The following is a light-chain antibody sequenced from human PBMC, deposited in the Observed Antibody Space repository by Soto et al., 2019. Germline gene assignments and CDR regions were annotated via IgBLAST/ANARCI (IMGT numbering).Light chain of an antibody. CDR3: GTWDRSLSSYV. CDR1: SSNIGINY. CDR2: DND. J-gene: IGLJ1*01. Sequence: SLLTQPPPLSAAPRHKGTHPPPGNSSNIGINYVSWYQQLPGTAPKLLIYDNDKRPSGIPDRFSGSKSGTSATLGITGLQTGDEADYYCGTWDRSLSSYVFGTGTKVTVL. V-gene: IGLV1-51*01.